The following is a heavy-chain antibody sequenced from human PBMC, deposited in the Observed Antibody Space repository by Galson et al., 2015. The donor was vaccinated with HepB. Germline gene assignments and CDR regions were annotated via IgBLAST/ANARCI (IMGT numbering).Heavy chain of an antibody. J-gene: IGHJ3*02. CDR1: GYTFTNYD. Sequence: SVKVSCKASGYTFTNYDINWVRQATGQGLEWMGIINPSGGSTSYAQKFQGRVTMTRDTSTSTVYMELSSLRSEDTAVYYCARDRNDAFDIWGQGTMVTVSS. CDR2: INPSGGST. V-gene: IGHV1-46*01. CDR3: ARDRNDAFDI.